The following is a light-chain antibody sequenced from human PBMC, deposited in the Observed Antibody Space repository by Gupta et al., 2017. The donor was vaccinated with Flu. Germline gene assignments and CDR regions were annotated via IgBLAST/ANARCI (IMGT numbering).Light chain of an antibody. CDR1: RSNIGAGYD. CDR2: GNK. CDR3: QSYDNSLSGSKV. Sequence: QSVLTPPPSVSGAPGQRVTISCTGSRSNIGAGYDVHWYQQIPGTAPKVVIYGNKNRPSGVPDRFSGSKSVTSASLVIAGLQAEDEADYYCQSYDNSLSGSKVFGGGTKLTVL. J-gene: IGLJ3*02. V-gene: IGLV1-40*01.